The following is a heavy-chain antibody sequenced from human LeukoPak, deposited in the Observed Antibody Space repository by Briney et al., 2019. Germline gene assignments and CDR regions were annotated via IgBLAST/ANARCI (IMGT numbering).Heavy chain of an antibody. CDR2: IIPIFGTA. V-gene: IGHV1-69*13. J-gene: IGHJ4*02. CDR3: ARHRCNSCYSEY. CDR1: GGTFSSYA. D-gene: IGHD2/OR15-2a*01. Sequence: GASVKVSCKASGGTFSSYAISWVRQAPGQGLEWMGGIIPIFGTANYAQKFQGGVTITADESTSTAYMELGSLRSEDTAVYYCARHRCNSCYSEYWGQGTLVTVSS.